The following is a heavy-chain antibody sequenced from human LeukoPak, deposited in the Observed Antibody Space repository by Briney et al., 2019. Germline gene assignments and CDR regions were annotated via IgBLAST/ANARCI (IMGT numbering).Heavy chain of an antibody. CDR1: GGSISSYY. V-gene: IGHV4-59*12. CDR2: IYYSGST. Sequence: SETLSLTCTVSGGSISSYYWSWIRQPPGKGLEWIGYIYYSGSTNYNPSLKGRVTMSVDTSKNQFSLKLSSVTAADTAVYYCARDRYYYDSTGYSIFDYWGQGTLVTVSS. CDR3: ARDRYYYDSTGYSIFDY. D-gene: IGHD3-22*01. J-gene: IGHJ4*02.